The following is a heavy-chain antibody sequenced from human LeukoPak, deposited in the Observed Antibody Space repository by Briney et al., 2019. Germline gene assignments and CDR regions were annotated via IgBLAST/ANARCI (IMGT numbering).Heavy chain of an antibody. J-gene: IGHJ3*02. CDR3: ASPGTTVTTRNAFEI. CDR2: ISSRSSYI. Sequence: GGSLRLSCAASGFTFSSYSMNWVRQAPGKGLEWVSSISSRSSYIYYADSVKGRFTISRDNAKNSLYLQMNSLRAEDTAVYYCASPGTTVTTRNAFEIWGQGTMVTVSS. CDR1: GFTFSSYS. D-gene: IGHD4-17*01. V-gene: IGHV3-21*01.